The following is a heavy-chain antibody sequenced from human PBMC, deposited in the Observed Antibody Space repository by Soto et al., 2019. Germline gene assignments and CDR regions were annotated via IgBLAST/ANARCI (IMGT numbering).Heavy chain of an antibody. J-gene: IGHJ6*02. CDR1: GGSISSYY. Sequence: PSETLSLTCTVSGGSISSYYWSWIRQPPGKGLEWIGEVNHGGTSNYNPSLKSRVTISVDTSKNQFPLRLSSVTAADTAVYYCARHKDCSGGSCNAVGYYYGLDVWGQGTTVTVSS. CDR2: VNHGGTS. V-gene: IGHV4-59*08. D-gene: IGHD2-15*01. CDR3: ARHKDCSGGSCNAVGYYYGLDV.